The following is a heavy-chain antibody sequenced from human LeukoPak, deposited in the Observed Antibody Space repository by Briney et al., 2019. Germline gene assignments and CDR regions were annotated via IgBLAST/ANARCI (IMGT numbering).Heavy chain of an antibody. D-gene: IGHD3-3*01. CDR3: ARHNKYYDFWGGYSQLGGSDGAFDI. CDR2: IYTSGST. V-gene: IGHV4-4*09. Sequence: PSETLSLTCTVSGGSISSYYWSWIRQPPGKGLEWIGYIYTSGSTNYNPSLKSRVTISVDTSKNQFSLKLSSVTAADTAVYYCARHNKYYDFWGGYSQLGGSDGAFDIWGQGTMVTVSS. CDR1: GGSISSYY. J-gene: IGHJ3*02.